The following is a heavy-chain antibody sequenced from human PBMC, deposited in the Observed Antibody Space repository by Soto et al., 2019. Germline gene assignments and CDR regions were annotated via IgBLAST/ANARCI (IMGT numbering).Heavy chain of an antibody. CDR3: ARANVRGVIVGATAFDY. V-gene: IGHV1-69*01. CDR1: GGTFSSYA. CDR2: IIPIFGTA. D-gene: IGHD1-26*01. J-gene: IGHJ4*02. Sequence: QVQLVQSGAEVKKPGSSVKVSCKASGGTFSSYAITWVRQAPGHGLEWMGGIIPIFGTANYAQKFQGRVMITADESTRTAYMEVSSLRSEDTAVYYCARANVRGVIVGATAFDYWGQGTLVTVSS.